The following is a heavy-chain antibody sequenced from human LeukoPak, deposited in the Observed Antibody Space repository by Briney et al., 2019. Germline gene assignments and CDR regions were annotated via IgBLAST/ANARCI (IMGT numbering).Heavy chain of an antibody. J-gene: IGHJ6*02. D-gene: IGHD5-18*01. V-gene: IGHV5-51*01. CDR1: GYSFTTYW. Sequence: GESLKISCKTSGYSFTTYWIGWVRQMPGKGLEWMGIIYPGDSDTRYSPSFQGQVTISADKSISTAYLQWSSLKASDTAMYYCARMDTAMVTRYYYYGMDVWGQGTTVTVSS. CDR3: ARMDTAMVTRYYYYGMDV. CDR2: IYPGDSDT.